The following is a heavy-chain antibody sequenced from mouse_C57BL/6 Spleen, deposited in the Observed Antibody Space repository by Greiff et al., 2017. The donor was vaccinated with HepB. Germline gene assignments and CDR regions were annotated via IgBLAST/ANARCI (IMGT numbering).Heavy chain of an antibody. CDR2: ISYDGSN. J-gene: IGHJ1*03. Sequence: DVKLQESGPGLVKPSQSLSLTCSVTGYSITSGYYWNWIRQFPGNKLEWMGYISYDGSNNYNPSLKNRISITRDTSKNQFFLKLNSVTTEDTATYYCARDGIGGSAYWYFDVWGTGTTVTVSS. D-gene: IGHD4-1*01. V-gene: IGHV3-6*01. CDR3: ARDGIGGSAYWYFDV. CDR1: GYSITSGYY.